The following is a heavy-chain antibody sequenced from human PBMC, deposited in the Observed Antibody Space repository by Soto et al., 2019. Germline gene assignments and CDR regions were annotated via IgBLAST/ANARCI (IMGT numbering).Heavy chain of an antibody. D-gene: IGHD3-22*01. Sequence: GGSLRLSCAASGFTFRDYYMSWVRQAPGKGLEWVSYISMGGSSIYYADSVRGRFTISRDDAKNSLYLQMNSLRAEDTAVYYCARDYYDSSNYYIYYFDYWGQGTLVTVSS. J-gene: IGHJ4*02. CDR3: ARDYYDSSNYYIYYFDY. CDR1: GFTFRDYY. CDR2: ISMGGSSI. V-gene: IGHV3-11*01.